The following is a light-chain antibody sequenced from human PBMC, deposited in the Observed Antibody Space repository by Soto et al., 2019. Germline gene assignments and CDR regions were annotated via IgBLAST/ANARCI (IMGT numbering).Light chain of an antibody. V-gene: IGKV3-15*01. CDR1: QSFSSN. CDR3: QQYNNWPPLT. J-gene: IGKJ1*01. Sequence: EIVMTQSPATLSVSPGERDTLSCRASQSFSSNLAWYQQKPGQAPRLLIYGASTRATGIPARFSGSGSGTEFTLTISSLQSEDFAVYYCQQYNNWPPLTFGQGTKV. CDR2: GAS.